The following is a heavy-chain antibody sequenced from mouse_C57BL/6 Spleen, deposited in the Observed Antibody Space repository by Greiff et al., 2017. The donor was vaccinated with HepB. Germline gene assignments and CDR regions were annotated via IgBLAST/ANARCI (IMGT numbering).Heavy chain of an antibody. CDR3: TRYDYYFDY. V-gene: IGHV1-15*01. Sequence: QVQLKQSGAELVRPGASVTLSCKASGYTFTDYEMHWVKQTPVHGLEWIGAIDPETGGTAYNQKFKGKAILTADKSSSTAYMELRSLTSEDSAVYYCTRYDYYFDYWGQGTTLTVSS. D-gene: IGHD2-4*01. J-gene: IGHJ2*01. CDR1: GYTFTDYE. CDR2: IDPETGGT.